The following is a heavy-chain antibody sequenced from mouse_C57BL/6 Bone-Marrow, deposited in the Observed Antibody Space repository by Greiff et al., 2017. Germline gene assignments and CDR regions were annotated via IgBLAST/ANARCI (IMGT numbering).Heavy chain of an antibody. D-gene: IGHD1-1*01. V-gene: IGHV1-74*01. J-gene: IGHJ4*01. CDR1: GYTFTSYW. Sequence: QVQLQQPGAELVKPGASVKVSCKASGYTFTSYWLHWVKQRPGQGLEWIGRIHPSDSDTNYNQKFKGKATLTVDKSSSTAYMQLSSLTSEDSAVYYCAICITTVVPSYAMDYWGQGTSVTVSS. CDR2: IHPSDSDT. CDR3: AICITTVVPSYAMDY.